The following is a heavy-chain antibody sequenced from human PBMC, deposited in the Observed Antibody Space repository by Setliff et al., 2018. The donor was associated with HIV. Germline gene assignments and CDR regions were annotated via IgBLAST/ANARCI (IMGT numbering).Heavy chain of an antibody. Sequence: SETLSLTCNVSGDSIGTGTHYWAWIRQHPGKGLEWIGSLYGHSSTYYTKSLRGRVTISADTSKNQFSLRLSSVTALDTAVYYCSRLYGSGHYFAFDFWGQGALVTVSS. J-gene: IGHJ4*02. CDR2: LYGHSST. CDR3: SRLYGSGHYFAFDF. CDR1: GDSIGTGTHY. D-gene: IGHD3-10*01. V-gene: IGHV4-39*01.